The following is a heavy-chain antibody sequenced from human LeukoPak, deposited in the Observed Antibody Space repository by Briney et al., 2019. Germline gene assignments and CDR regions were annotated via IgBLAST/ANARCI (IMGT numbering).Heavy chain of an antibody. J-gene: IGHJ5*02. CDR2: INPNSGDT. Sequence: ASVKVSCKASGYIFTGYYMHWVRQAPGQGLEWMGRINPNSGDTNYAQNFQGRVTRTRATSISTANMELSRPGADDTAVYYCARDPWGGAMAPWGQGTLVTVSS. V-gene: IGHV1-2*06. CDR1: GYIFTGYY. CDR3: ARDPWGGAMAP. D-gene: IGHD2-2*01.